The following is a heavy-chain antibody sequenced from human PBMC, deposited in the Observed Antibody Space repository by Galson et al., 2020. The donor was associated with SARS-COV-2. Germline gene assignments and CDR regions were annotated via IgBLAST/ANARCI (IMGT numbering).Heavy chain of an antibody. CDR1: GGSFSGYY. J-gene: IGHJ6*02. CDR3: ARESRIVFSRYYYGMDV. D-gene: IGHD2-21*01. CDR2: INHSGST. Sequence: ETLSLTCAVYGGSFSGYYWSWIRQPPGKGLEWIGEINHSGSTNYNPTLKSRVTISVDTSKNQFSLKLSSVTAADTAVYYCARESRIVFSRYYYGMDVWGQGTTVTVSS. V-gene: IGHV4-34*01.